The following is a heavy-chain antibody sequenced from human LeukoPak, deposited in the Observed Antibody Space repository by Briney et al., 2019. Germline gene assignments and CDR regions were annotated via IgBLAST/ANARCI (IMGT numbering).Heavy chain of an antibody. J-gene: IGHJ4*02. CDR3: ARGSNWNCGIFDY. CDR2: IYTSGST. D-gene: IGHD1-7*01. CDR1: GGSISSYY. Sequence: SETLSLTCTVSGGSISSYYWSWIRQPPGKGLEWIGRIYTSGSTNYNPSLKSRVTMSVDTSKNQFSLKLFSVTAADTAVYYCARGSNWNCGIFDYWGQGTLVTVSS. V-gene: IGHV4-4*07.